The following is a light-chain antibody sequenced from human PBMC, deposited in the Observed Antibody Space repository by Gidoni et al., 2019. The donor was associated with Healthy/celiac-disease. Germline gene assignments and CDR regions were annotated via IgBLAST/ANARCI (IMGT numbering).Light chain of an antibody. CDR3: QQSYSTPLT. CDR1: QSISSN. J-gene: IGKJ4*01. V-gene: IGKV1-39*01. Sequence: DIQMTQSPSSLSASVGDRVTITCRASQSISSNLNWYQQQPGKDPKLLIYAASSLQSGGPSRFSGSGSGTDFTLTISSLQPEDFATYYCQQSYSTPLTFXGXTKVEIK. CDR2: AAS.